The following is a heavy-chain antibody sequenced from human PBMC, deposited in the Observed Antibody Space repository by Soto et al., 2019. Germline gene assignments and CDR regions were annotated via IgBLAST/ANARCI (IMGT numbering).Heavy chain of an antibody. Sequence: QITLNESGPTQVKPRQTLTLTCTFSGISLATSGLGVGWIRQSPGTAPEWLALIYWDDDKRYSPSLNSRLTITKEASQNQSVVTVADLHPAETATYYCAHRVLRSVFGLVTSTAIYFDFWGQGTPVAVSS. D-gene: IGHD3-3*01. CDR2: IYWDDDK. CDR3: AHRVLRSVFGLVTSTAIYFDF. J-gene: IGHJ4*02. CDR1: GISLATSGLG. V-gene: IGHV2-5*02.